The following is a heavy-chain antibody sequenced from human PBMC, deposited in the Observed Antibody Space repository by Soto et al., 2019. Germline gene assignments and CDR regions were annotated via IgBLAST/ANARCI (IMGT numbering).Heavy chain of an antibody. D-gene: IGHD3-3*01. Sequence: SETLSLTCTVSGGSISSYYWSWIRQPPGKGLEWIGYIYYSGSTNYNPSLKSRVTISVDTSKNQFSLKLSSVTAADTAVYYCARGWRGPHTYDYWGQGTLVTVSS. J-gene: IGHJ4*02. V-gene: IGHV4-59*01. CDR1: GGSISSYY. CDR2: IYYSGST. CDR3: ARGWRGPHTYDY.